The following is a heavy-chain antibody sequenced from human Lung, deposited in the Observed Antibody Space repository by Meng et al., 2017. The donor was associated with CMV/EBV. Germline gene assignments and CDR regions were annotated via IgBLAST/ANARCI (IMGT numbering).Heavy chain of an antibody. CDR2: INPNSGGT. V-gene: IGHV1-2*02. D-gene: IGHD2-2*01. CDR1: GYTFTGYY. J-gene: IGHJ6*02. Sequence: ASXXVSXKASGYTFTGYYIHWVRQAPGQGLEYMGWINPNSGGTHYAQKFQGRVTMTRDTSISTAYMELNRLRSDDTAVYYCARGDLIVVVPATIPRVGMEVWXPGTXVTVSS. CDR3: ARGDLIVVVPATIPRVGMEV.